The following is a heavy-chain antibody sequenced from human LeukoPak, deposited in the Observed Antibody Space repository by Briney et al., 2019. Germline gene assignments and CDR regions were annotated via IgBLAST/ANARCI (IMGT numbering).Heavy chain of an antibody. Sequence: GGSLRLSCAASGFTFSDYYMSWIRQAPGKGLEWVSYISSSGSTIYYADSAKGRFTISRDNAKNSLYLQMNSLRAEDTAVYYCARVDCSSTSCRYYYYYYYMDVWGKGTTVTVSS. J-gene: IGHJ6*03. V-gene: IGHV3-11*04. CDR1: GFTFSDYY. CDR2: ISSSGSTI. D-gene: IGHD2-2*01. CDR3: ARVDCSSTSCRYYYYYYYMDV.